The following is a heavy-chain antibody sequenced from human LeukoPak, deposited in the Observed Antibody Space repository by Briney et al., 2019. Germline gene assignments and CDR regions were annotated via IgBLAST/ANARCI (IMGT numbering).Heavy chain of an antibody. J-gene: IGHJ4*02. D-gene: IGHD5-24*01. Sequence: PSETLSLTCTVSGGSISSYYWSWIRQPPGKGLEWIGYIYYSGSTNYNPSLKSRVTISVDTSKNQFSLKLSSVTAADTAVYYCARDKGRGGWPQLHFDSWGQGTLVTVSS. CDR1: GGSISSYY. CDR2: IYYSGST. CDR3: ARDKGRGGWPQLHFDS. V-gene: IGHV4-59*01.